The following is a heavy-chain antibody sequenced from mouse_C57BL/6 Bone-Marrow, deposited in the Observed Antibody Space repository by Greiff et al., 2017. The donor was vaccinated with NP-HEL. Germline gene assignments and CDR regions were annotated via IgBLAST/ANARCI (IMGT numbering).Heavy chain of an antibody. CDR3: AIYYDYDDGPPFAY. CDR2: INPNNGGT. CDR1: GYRGTCDN. V-gene: IGHV1-18*01. J-gene: IGHJ3*01. D-gene: IGHD2-4*01. Sequence: VQLKQSGPELVKQGASVKIACKALGYRGTCDNGELLGRVHGKSLEWIGDINPNNGGTIYNQKFKGKATLTVDKSSSTAYMELRSLTSEDTAVYYCAIYYDYDDGPPFAYWGQGTLVTVSA.